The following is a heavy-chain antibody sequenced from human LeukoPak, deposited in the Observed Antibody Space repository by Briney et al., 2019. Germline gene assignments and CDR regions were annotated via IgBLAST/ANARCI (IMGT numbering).Heavy chain of an antibody. V-gene: IGHV3-23*01. J-gene: IGHJ6*02. CDR3: AKVPYSDYGAGRPPFMDV. Sequence: GGSLRLSCAASGFTFSNYAMSWVRQTPGKGLEWVSTISDSGASTYYADSVKGRFTISRDNSKNTLYLQMNSLRDEDTAVYYCAKVPYSDYGAGRPPFMDVWGQGTTVAISS. CDR1: GFTFSNYA. CDR2: ISDSGAST. D-gene: IGHD3-10*01.